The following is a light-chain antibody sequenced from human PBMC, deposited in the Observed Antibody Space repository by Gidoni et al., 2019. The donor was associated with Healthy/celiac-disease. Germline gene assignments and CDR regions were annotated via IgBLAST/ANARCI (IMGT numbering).Light chain of an antibody. CDR2: AAS. CDR1: QGISSY. CDR3: QQYYSYLRT. J-gene: IGKJ1*01. Sequence: AIRMTQSPSSFSASTGDRVTITCRASQGISSYLAWYQQNPGKAPKLLIYAASTLQSGVPSRFSGSGSGTDFTLTISCLQSEDFATYYCQQYYSYLRTFGQGTKVEIK. V-gene: IGKV1-8*01.